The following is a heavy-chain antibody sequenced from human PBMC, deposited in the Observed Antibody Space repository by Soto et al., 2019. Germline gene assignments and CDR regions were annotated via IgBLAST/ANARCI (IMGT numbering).Heavy chain of an antibody. CDR2: LYSARIA. Sequence: SETLSLTCSVSGGSISISNFYWGWVRQSPGRGLEWIGSLYSARIAYYNPSLKSRVTISVDTSKNQFSLKLSSVTAADTAVYYCARRTSGSFTSYYFDYWGQGTLVTVSS. CDR3: ARRTSGSFTSYYFDY. CDR1: GGSISISNFY. J-gene: IGHJ4*02. V-gene: IGHV4-39*07. D-gene: IGHD1-26*01.